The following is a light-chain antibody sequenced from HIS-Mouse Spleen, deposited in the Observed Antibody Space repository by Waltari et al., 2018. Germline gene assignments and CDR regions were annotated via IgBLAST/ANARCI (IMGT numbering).Light chain of an antibody. V-gene: IGLV3-25*03. Sequence: SYELTQPPSASVSPGQTARSTSSGDALPKQYADWYQQKPGQAPVLVIYKDSERPSGIPERFSGSSSGTTVTLTISGVQAEDEADYYCQSADSSGTYVVFGGGTKLTVL. CDR3: QSADSSGTYVV. CDR2: KDS. CDR1: ALPKQY. J-gene: IGLJ2*01.